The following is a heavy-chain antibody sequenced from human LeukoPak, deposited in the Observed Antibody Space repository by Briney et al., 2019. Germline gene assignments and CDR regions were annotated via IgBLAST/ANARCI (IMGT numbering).Heavy chain of an antibody. CDR2: IYSGGST. Sequence: PGGSLRLSSAASGFTFSRLNMNWLSQAPGKVLEWVSVIYSGGSTYYADSVKGRFTISRDNSKNTLYLQMNSLRAEDTAVYYCASTGYSSSFDYWGQGTLVTVSS. J-gene: IGHJ4*02. D-gene: IGHD6-13*01. CDR3: ASTGYSSSFDY. V-gene: IGHV3-53*01. CDR1: GFTFSRLN.